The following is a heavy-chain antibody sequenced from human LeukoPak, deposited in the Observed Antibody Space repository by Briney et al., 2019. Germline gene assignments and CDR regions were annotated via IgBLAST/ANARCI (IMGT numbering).Heavy chain of an antibody. CDR2: ISSSSSYT. Sequence: KAGGSPRLSCAASGFTFSDYYMSWIRQPPGKGLEWVSDISSSSSYTNYADSVKGRFTISRDNAKNSLYLQMNSPRAEDTAVYYCAREQYYSIDYWGQGTLVTVSS. J-gene: IGHJ4*02. CDR1: GFTFSDYY. V-gene: IGHV3-11*05. CDR3: AREQYYSIDY. D-gene: IGHD3-10*01.